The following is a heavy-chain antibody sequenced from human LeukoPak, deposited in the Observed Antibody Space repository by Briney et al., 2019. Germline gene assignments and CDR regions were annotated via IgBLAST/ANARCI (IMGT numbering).Heavy chain of an antibody. Sequence: SETLSLTCGVYGGSFSDYYWSWIRQPPGKGLERIGEINHSGGTNYNPSLKSRVIISVDTSKNQFSLKLSSVTAADTAVYYCARGIRYTSSWYTYKWVDPWAPGTLVTVSS. J-gene: IGHJ5*02. CDR3: ARGIRYTSSWYTYKWVDP. CDR2: INHSGGT. D-gene: IGHD6-13*01. V-gene: IGHV4-34*01. CDR1: GGSFSDYY.